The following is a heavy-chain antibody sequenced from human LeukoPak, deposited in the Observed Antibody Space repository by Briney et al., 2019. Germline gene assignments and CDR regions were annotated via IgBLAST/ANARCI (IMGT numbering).Heavy chain of an antibody. CDR1: GFTFSNSG. D-gene: IGHD6-13*01. CDR2: ISTDAGET. V-gene: IGHV3-23*01. J-gene: IGHJ4*02. Sequence: GGSLRLSCAASGFTFSNSGMSWVRQAPGKGLEWVSAISTDAGETHYADSVKGRFTISRDNVKNSLYLQMNSLRAEDTAIYYCATSRGSWPDYFNYWGQGTLVTVSS. CDR3: ATSRGSWPDYFNY.